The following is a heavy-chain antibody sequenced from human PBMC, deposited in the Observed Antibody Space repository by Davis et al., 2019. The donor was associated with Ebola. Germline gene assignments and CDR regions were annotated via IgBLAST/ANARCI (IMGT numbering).Heavy chain of an antibody. Sequence: GESLKISCAASGFTFSSYAMSWVRQAPGKGLEWVSAISGSGGSTYYADCVKGRFTISRDNSKNTLYLQMNSLRAEDTAVYYCAKDYNNYYDSSGYWGYWGQGTLVTVSS. CDR2: ISGSGGST. J-gene: IGHJ4*02. CDR3: AKDYNNYYDSSGYWGY. CDR1: GFTFSSYA. D-gene: IGHD3-22*01. V-gene: IGHV3-23*01.